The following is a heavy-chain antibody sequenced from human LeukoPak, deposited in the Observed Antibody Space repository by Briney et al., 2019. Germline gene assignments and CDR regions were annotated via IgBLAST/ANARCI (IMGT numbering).Heavy chain of an antibody. CDR3: AKAATPPGYYYYGMDV. CDR1: GFTFSSYA. D-gene: IGHD2-15*01. CDR2: ISGSGGST. Sequence: GGSLRLSCAASGFTFSSYAMSWVRQAPGKGLEWVSAISGSGGSTYYADSVKGRFTISRDNSKNTLYLQMNSLRAEDTAVYYCAKAATPPGYYYYGMDVWGQGTTVTVSS. V-gene: IGHV3-23*01. J-gene: IGHJ6*02.